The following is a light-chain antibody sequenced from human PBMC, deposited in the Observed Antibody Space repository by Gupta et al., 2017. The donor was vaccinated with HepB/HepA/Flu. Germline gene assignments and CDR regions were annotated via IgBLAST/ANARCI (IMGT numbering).Light chain of an antibody. CDR3: QQYGSSPWT. V-gene: IGKV3-20*01. CDR1: QSGSNSY. CDR2: GAS. Sequence: EVVLTQSPGTLTLSAGERATLSCRASQSGSNSYLAWYQQRPGQAPRLLIHGASSRATGISDRFSGSGSGADFTLTISRLEPEDFAVYYCQQYGSSPWTFGQGTMVEI. J-gene: IGKJ1*01.